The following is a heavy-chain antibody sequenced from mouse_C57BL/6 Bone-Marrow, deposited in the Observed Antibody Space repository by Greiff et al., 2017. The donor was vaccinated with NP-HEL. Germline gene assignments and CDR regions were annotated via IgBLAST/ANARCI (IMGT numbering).Heavy chain of an antibody. CDR2: ISNGGGST. D-gene: IGHD2-4*01. J-gene: IGHJ3*01. V-gene: IGHV5-12*01. Sequence: EVKLVESGGGLVQPGGSLKLSCAASGFTFSDYYMYWVRQTPEKRLEWVAYISNGGGSTYYPDTVKGRFTISRDNAKNTLYLQMSRLKSEDTAMYYCARQGLRRAPFAYWGQGTLVTVSA. CDR3: ARQGLRRAPFAY. CDR1: GFTFSDYY.